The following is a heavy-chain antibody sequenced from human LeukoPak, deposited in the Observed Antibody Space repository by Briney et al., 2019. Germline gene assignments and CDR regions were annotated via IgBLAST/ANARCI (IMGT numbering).Heavy chain of an antibody. CDR2: IYYSGSI. J-gene: IGHJ4*02. CDR3: ARERREQLLPPYTRLVTYFDY. CDR1: GGSLSSSSCY. D-gene: IGHD1-26*01. V-gene: IGHV4-39*07. Sequence: PSETLSLTCTVSGGSLSSSSCYWGWIRQPPGKGLEWIGRIYYSGSIYYNPSLKSRVTISVDTSKTQLSLKLRSVTAADTAVYYSARERREQLLPPYTRLVTYFDYWGQGTLVTVSS.